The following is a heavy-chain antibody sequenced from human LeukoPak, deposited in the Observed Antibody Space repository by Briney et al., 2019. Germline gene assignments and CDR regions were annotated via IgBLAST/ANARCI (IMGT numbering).Heavy chain of an antibody. Sequence: GGSLRLSCSASGFTFSNYWMHWVRQAPGKGLVWVSRINSDGSSTSYADSVKGRFTISRDNAKNTLYLQMNSLRAEDTAVYCCARRRSGHYFDYWGLGTLVTVSS. CDR3: ARRRSGHYFDY. CDR2: INSDGSST. CDR1: GFTFSNYW. J-gene: IGHJ4*02. V-gene: IGHV3-74*01. D-gene: IGHD6-25*01.